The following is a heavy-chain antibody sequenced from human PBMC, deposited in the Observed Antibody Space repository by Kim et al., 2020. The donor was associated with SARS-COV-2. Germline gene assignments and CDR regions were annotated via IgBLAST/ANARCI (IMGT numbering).Heavy chain of an antibody. V-gene: IGHV4-59*01. D-gene: IGHD2-8*02. J-gene: IGHJ6*02. CDR2: IYYSGST. Sequence: SETLSLTCTVSGGSISSYYWSWIRQPPGKGLEWIGYIYYSGSTNYNPSLKSRVTISVDTSKNQFSLKLSSVTAADTAVYSCARSSQGDDGYCTGGGCYYYYYGLDVWGQGTTVTVSS. CDR3: ARSSQGDDGYCTGGGCYYYYYGLDV. CDR1: GGSISSYY.